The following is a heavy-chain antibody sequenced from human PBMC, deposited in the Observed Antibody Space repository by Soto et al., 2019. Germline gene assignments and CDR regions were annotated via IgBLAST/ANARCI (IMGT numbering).Heavy chain of an antibody. Sequence: SETLSLTCAVYGGSFSGYYWSWIRQPPGKGLEWIGEINHSGSTNYNPSLKSRVTISVDTSKNQFSLKLSSVTAADTAVYYCARGWYYGSGSLYNWFDPWGQGTLVTVSS. V-gene: IGHV4-34*01. CDR3: ARGWYYGSGSLYNWFDP. CDR1: GGSFSGYY. D-gene: IGHD3-10*01. J-gene: IGHJ5*02. CDR2: INHSGST.